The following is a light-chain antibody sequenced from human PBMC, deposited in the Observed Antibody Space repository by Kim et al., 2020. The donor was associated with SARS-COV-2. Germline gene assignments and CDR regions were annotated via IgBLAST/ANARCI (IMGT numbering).Light chain of an antibody. Sequence: SYELTQPLSVSVALGQTARITCGTDNIGDKNVHWYQQKPGQAPVLVIYRDSNRPSGIPERFSGSNSGNTASLTISGDQAGDEANNFCHVWDTGAAVFGGG. CDR2: RDS. V-gene: IGLV3-9*01. CDR3: HVWDTGAAV. J-gene: IGLJ3*02. CDR1: NIGDKN.